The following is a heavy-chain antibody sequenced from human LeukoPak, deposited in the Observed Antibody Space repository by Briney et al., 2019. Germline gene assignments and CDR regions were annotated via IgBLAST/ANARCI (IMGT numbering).Heavy chain of an antibody. D-gene: IGHD6-13*01. CDR1: GYTFTGYY. CDR2: INPNSGGT. Sequence: WASVKVTCKSSGYTFTGYYMHWLRQAPGPGLEWMGWINPNSGGTNYAQKFQGRVTMTRDTSISTAYMELSRLRSDDTAVYYCARGPIQQLVHWFDPWGQGTLVTVSS. J-gene: IGHJ5*02. CDR3: ARGPIQQLVHWFDP. V-gene: IGHV1-2*02.